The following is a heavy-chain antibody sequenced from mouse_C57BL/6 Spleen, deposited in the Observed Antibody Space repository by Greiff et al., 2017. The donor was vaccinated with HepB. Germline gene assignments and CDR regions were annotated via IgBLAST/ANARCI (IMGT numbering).Heavy chain of an antibody. V-gene: IGHV1-69*01. CDR2: IDPSDSYT. CDR1: GYTFTSYW. Sequence: VQLQQPGAELVMPGASVKLSCKASGYTFTSYWMHWVKQRPGQGLEWIGEIDPSDSYTNYNQKFKGKSTLTVDKSYSTAYMQLSSLTSEDSAVYYCARRDLNWEGAMDYWGQGTSVTVSS. CDR3: ARRDLNWEGAMDY. J-gene: IGHJ4*01. D-gene: IGHD4-1*01.